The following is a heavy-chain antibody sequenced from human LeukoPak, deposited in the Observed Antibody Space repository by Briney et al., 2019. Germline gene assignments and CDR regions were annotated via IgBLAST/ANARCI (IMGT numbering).Heavy chain of an antibody. Sequence: GGSLRLSCAASGFTVSSNYMSWVRQAPGKGLEWVSVIYSGGSTYYADSVKGRFTISRGNSKNTLYLQMNSLRAEDTAVYYCARDSGNYGMDVWGQGTTVTVSS. V-gene: IGHV3-66*01. J-gene: IGHJ6*02. CDR3: ARDSGNYGMDV. CDR2: IYSGGST. CDR1: GFTVSSNY. D-gene: IGHD3-10*01.